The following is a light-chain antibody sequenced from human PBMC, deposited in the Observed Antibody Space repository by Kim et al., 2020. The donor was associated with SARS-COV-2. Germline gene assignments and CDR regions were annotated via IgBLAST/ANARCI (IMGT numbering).Light chain of an antibody. V-gene: IGKV1-33*01. CDR2: EAS. J-gene: IGKJ4*01. CDR1: QDITNY. CDR3: QQYENLPLT. Sequence: ASLGDRVTITCQASQDITNYLNWYQQRPGGAPKLLIYEASNLETGVPSRFSGSGSGTTFTLTITSLQTEDIATYYCQQYENLPLTFGGGTKVDIK.